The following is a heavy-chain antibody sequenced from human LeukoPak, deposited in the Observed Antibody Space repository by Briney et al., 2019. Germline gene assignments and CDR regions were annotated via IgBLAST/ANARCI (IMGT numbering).Heavy chain of an antibody. CDR3: ARQGDDSSGRQNLFDY. V-gene: IGHV4-4*09. J-gene: IGHJ4*02. CDR1: GGSLSSYY. CDR2: IYTSGST. Sequence: SETLSLTCTVSGGSLSSYYWSWIRQPPGKGLEWIGYIYTSGSTNYNPSLKSRVTISVDTSKNQFSLKLSSVTAADTAVYYCARQGDDSSGRQNLFDYWGQGTLVTVSS. D-gene: IGHD3-22*01.